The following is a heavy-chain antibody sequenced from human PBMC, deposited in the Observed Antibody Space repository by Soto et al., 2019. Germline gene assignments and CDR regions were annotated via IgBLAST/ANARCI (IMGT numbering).Heavy chain of an antibody. V-gene: IGHV4-39*06. CDR3: ARGSSTSCLTIDY. D-gene: IGHD2-2*01. CDR2: IYSNGIT. CDR1: GGSISSTNSY. J-gene: IGHJ4*02. Sequence: SETLSLTCTVSGGSISSTNSYWGWIRQPPGKGLDWIGIIYSNGITSYSPSLESRVTLSIDTSKNQVVLTMTNMDPVDTATYYCARGSSTSCLTIDYWGQGTLVTVSS.